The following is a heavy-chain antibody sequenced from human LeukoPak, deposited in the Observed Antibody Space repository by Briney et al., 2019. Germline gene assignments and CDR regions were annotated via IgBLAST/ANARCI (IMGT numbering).Heavy chain of an antibody. CDR1: GFTFSSYA. D-gene: IGHD6-13*01. J-gene: IGHJ5*02. V-gene: IGHV3-23*01. CDR2: ISGSGDST. Sequence: GGSLRLSCAASGFTFSSYAMSWVRQAPGKGLEWVSAISGSGDSTHYADSVKGRFTISRDNSKNTLYLQVDSLRAEDTAVYYCARALPAAGTWTWFDPWGQGTLVTVSS. CDR3: ARALPAAGTWTWFDP.